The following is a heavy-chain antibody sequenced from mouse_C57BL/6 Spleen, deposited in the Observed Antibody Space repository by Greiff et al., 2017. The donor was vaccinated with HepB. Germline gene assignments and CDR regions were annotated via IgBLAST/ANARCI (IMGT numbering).Heavy chain of an antibody. D-gene: IGHD2-5*01. V-gene: IGHV1-26*01. CDR2: INPNNGGT. CDR3: ARSGLYSNYEAWFAY. Sequence: VQLQQSGPELVKPGASVKISCKASGYTFTDYYMNWVKQSHGKSLEWIGDINPNNGGTSYNQKFKGKATLTVDKSSSTAYMELRSLTSEDSAVYYCARSGLYSNYEAWFAYWGQGTLVTVSA. CDR1: GYTFTDYY. J-gene: IGHJ3*01.